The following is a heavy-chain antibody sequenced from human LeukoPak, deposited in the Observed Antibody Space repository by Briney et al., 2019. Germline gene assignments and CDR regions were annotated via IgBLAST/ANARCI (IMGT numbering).Heavy chain of an antibody. D-gene: IGHD5-18*01. J-gene: IGHJ4*02. Sequence: PGGSLRLSCAASGFTFSSYAMNWVRQAPGKGLEWVSVISGSGGSTYYADSVKGRFTISRDNSKNTLYLQMNSLRAEDTAVYSCAKRGYSYGLFDFWGQGTLVTVSS. CDR1: GFTFSSYA. V-gene: IGHV3-23*01. CDR2: ISGSGGST. CDR3: AKRGYSYGLFDF.